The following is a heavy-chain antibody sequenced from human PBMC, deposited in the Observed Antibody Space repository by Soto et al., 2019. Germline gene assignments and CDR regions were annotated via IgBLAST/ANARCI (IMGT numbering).Heavy chain of an antibody. D-gene: IGHD3-22*01. CDR1: GGTFSSYA. CDR3: ARPYDSSGYPHYYYYGMDV. CDR2: IIPIFGTA. Sequence: QVQLVQSGAEVKKPGSSVKVSCKASGGTFSSYAISWVRQAPGQGLEWMGGIIPIFGTANYAQKFQGRVKITADESTSTAYMELSSLRSDDTAVYYCARPYDSSGYPHYYYYGMDVWGQGTTVTVSS. V-gene: IGHV1-69*01. J-gene: IGHJ6*02.